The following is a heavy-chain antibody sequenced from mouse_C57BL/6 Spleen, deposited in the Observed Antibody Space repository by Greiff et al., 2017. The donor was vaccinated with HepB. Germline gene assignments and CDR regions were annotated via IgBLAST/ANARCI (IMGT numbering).Heavy chain of an antibody. Sequence: QVQLKQPGAELVKPGTSVKMSCKASGYTFTSYWITWVKQRPGQGLEWIGDIYPGSGSTNYNEKFKSKATLTGDTSSSTAYMQLSSLTSEDSAVYYCAAYYSIFDYWGQGTTLTVSS. D-gene: IGHD2-5*01. J-gene: IGHJ2*01. CDR3: AAYYSIFDY. CDR2: IYPGSGST. CDR1: GYTFTSYW. V-gene: IGHV1-55*01.